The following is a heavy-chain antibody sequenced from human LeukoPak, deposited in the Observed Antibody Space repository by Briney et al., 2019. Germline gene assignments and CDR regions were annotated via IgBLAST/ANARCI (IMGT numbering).Heavy chain of an antibody. CDR3: ARCIGWSSDL. D-gene: IGHD6-19*01. CDR2: IYYSGST. Sequence: PSDTLSLTCSVSRGSIRSTSHYWGWIRQPPGEGLEWIGFIYYSGSTYYNAPLRSRVAIAVDTSKNHLSLTLTSVTAADTAVYFCARCIGWSSDLWGQGALVTVSS. J-gene: IGHJ5*02. CDR1: RGSIRSTSHY. V-gene: IGHV4-39*02.